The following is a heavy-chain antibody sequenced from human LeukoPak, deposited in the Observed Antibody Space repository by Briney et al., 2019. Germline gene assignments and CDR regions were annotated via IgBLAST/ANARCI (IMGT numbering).Heavy chain of an antibody. CDR1: GFTFSSYA. V-gene: IGHV3-23*01. D-gene: IGHD1-26*01. J-gene: IGHJ4*02. CDR3: AKAMGATLFDY. CDR2: ISGSGSST. Sequence: AGGSLRLSCAASGFTFSSYAMSWVRQAPGKGLEWVSGISGSGSSTYYADSVKGRFTISRDNSKNTLYLQMNSLRAGDTAVYYCAKAMGATLFDYWGQGTLVTVSS.